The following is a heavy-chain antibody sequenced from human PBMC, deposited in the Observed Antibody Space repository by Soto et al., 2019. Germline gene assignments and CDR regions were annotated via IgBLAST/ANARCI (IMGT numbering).Heavy chain of an antibody. Sequence: EVQLLESGGGLVQPGGSLRLSCAASGFTFSSYAMSWVRQAPGKGLEWVSAISGSGGSTYYADSVKGRFTISRDNSKNKLYLQMNSLIAEDTAVYYCAKERDDYIWGSYRREYYFDYWGQGTLVTVSS. CDR2: ISGSGGST. CDR1: GFTFSSYA. CDR3: AKERDDYIWGSYRREYYFDY. V-gene: IGHV3-23*01. J-gene: IGHJ4*02. D-gene: IGHD3-16*02.